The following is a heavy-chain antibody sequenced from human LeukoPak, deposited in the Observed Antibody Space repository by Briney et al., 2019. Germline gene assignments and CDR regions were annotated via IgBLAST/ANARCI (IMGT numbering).Heavy chain of an antibody. CDR2: IYYSGST. CDR1: GGSISSSSYY. V-gene: IGHV4-39*07. J-gene: IGHJ3*02. Sequence: SETLSLTCTVSGGSISSSSYYWGWIRQPPVKGLEWIGSIYYSGSTYYNPSLKSRVSISIDTSNNDLSLKVTSVTAADTAGYYCARAPWAYGNYVHAFDIWGQGTMVTVSS. D-gene: IGHD4-11*01. CDR3: ARAPWAYGNYVHAFDI.